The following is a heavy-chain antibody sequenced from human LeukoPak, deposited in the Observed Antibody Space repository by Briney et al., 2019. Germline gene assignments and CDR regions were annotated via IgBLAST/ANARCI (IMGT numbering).Heavy chain of an antibody. J-gene: IGHJ4*02. CDR3: ARGGLRTFDY. Sequence: SETLSLTCTVSGGSISSSSYYWGWIRQPPGKGLEWIGSIYYSGSTYYNPSLKSRVTISVDTSKNQFSLKLSSVTAADTAVYYCARGGLRTFDYWGQGAPVTVSS. CDR2: IYYSGST. V-gene: IGHV4-39*07. D-gene: IGHD5/OR15-5a*01. CDR1: GGSISSSSYY.